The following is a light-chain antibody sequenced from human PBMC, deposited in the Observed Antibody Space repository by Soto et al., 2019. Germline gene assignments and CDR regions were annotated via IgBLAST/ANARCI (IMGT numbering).Light chain of an antibody. CDR2: EVS. Sequence: QSALTQPASVSGSPGQSITISCTGTSSDVGGHNYVSWYQQHPGKAPKLLIYEVSNRPSGVSNRFSGSKSGNTASLTISGLQAEDEADYYCSSYTSSCTLVFGGGTKLTVL. V-gene: IGLV2-14*01. J-gene: IGLJ2*01. CDR1: SSDVGGHNY. CDR3: SSYTSSCTLV.